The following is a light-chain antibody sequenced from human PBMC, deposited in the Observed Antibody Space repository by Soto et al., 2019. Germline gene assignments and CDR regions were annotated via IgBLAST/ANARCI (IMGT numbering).Light chain of an antibody. Sequence: QSVLTQPPSVSGSPGQSVTISCTGISSDVGRYNRVSWYQQPPGTAPKLLIYEVRNRPSGVPDRFSGSQSANTASLTISGLQAEDEADYYCSLYTSSSTFVFGTGTKVTGL. CDR3: SLYTSSSTFV. V-gene: IGLV2-18*01. J-gene: IGLJ1*01. CDR1: SSDVGRYNR. CDR2: EVR.